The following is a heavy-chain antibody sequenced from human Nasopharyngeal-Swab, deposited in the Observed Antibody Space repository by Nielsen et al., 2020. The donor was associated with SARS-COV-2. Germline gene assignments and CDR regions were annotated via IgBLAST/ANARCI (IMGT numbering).Heavy chain of an antibody. CDR2: IYYSGST. D-gene: IGHD2-15*01. V-gene: IGHV4-59*01. CDR3: ARDTRRGGVDY. J-gene: IGHJ4*02. CDR1: GGFINSYY. Sequence: ESLKISCPVSGGFINSYYWSWIRQPPRRGPEWIGYIYYSGSTNYNPSLKSRVTISLDTSKNQFSLKLSSVTAADSAVYYCARDTRRGGVDYWGQGTLVTVSS.